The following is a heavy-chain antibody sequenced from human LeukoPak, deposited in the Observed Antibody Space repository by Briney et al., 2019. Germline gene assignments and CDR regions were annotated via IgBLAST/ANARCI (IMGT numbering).Heavy chain of an antibody. D-gene: IGHD5-18*01. CDR2: ISNSGST. J-gene: IGHJ4*02. CDR1: GASISSYY. Sequence: KPSETLSLTCNVSGASISSYYWNWIRQPPGKGLEWIGYISNSGSTNYNPSLESRVTISLDTSKSQFSLELRSVTAADTAVYYCAREPAGYGIHHFDYWGQGTLVTVSS. V-gene: IGHV4-59*01. CDR3: AREPAGYGIHHFDY.